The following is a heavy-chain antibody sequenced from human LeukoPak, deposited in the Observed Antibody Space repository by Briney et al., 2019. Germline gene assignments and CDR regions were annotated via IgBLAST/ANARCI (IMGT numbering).Heavy chain of an antibody. CDR1: GFTLSNFW. D-gene: IGHD1-26*01. V-gene: IGHV3-74*01. CDR3: ARDQDGPGATVDH. CDR2: INNDGSGT. Sequence: PGGSLRLSCAASGFTLSNFWMQRVRQAPGKGLVWVSRINNDGSGTTYADSVKGRFTISRDNAKNTLYLQMNSLRGEDTGVYYCARDQDGPGATVDHWGQGTLVTVSS. J-gene: IGHJ5*02.